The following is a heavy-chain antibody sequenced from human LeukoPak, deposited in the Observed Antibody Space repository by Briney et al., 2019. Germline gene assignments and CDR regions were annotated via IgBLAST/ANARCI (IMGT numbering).Heavy chain of an antibody. D-gene: IGHD2-15*01. CDR2: ISYDGTNK. CDR1: GFTFSSYS. V-gene: IGHV3-30*03. Sequence: PGGSLRLSCAASGFTFSSYSMNWVRQAPGKGLEWVAVISYDGTNKYYADSVKGRFIISRDNSKNTLYLQKNSLKAEDTAVYYCARNLDGGHNDGLDIWGQGTMVTVSS. J-gene: IGHJ3*02. CDR3: ARNLDGGHNDGLDI.